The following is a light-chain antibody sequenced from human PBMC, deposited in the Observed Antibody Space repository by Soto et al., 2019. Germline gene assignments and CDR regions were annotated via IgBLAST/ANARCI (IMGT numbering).Light chain of an antibody. CDR1: QTISSW. J-gene: IGKJ2*01. CDR2: KAS. Sequence: DIQMTQSPSTLSGSVGDRVTITCRASQTISSWLAWYQQKPGKAPKLLIYKASTLKSGVPSRFSGSGSGTEFTLTISSLQPDDVASYYCQQYNTYSTFGQGTKVE. V-gene: IGKV1-5*03. CDR3: QQYNTYST.